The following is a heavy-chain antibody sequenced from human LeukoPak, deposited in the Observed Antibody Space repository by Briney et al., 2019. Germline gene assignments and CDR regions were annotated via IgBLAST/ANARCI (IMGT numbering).Heavy chain of an antibody. CDR3: ASLYGSGPNWFDP. CDR1: GFTFSSYS. J-gene: IGHJ5*02. Sequence: GGSLRLFCAASGFTFSSYSMNWVRQAPGKGLEWVSYISSSSATIYYADSVKGRFTISRDNAKNSLHLQMNSLRAEDTAVYYCASLYGSGPNWFDPWGQGTLVTVSS. V-gene: IGHV3-48*01. CDR2: ISSSSATI. D-gene: IGHD3-10*01.